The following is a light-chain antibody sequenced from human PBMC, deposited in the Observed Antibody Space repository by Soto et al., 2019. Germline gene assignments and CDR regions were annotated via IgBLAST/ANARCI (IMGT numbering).Light chain of an antibody. J-gene: IGKJ2*01. V-gene: IGKV3-20*01. CDR3: QQYSTYPYI. CDR1: QSVSSTY. CDR2: GAS. Sequence: EIVLTQSPCTLSLSTGERATLSCRASQSVSSTYLIWYQQKPGQAPRLLIYGASSRATGVPDRFSGGGSGTEFTLTISSLQSDDFATYYCQQYSTYPYIFGQGTKVDIK.